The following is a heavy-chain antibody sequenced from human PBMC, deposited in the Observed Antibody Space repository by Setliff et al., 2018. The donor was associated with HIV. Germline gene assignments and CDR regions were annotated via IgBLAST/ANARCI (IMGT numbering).Heavy chain of an antibody. V-gene: IGHV4-34*01. J-gene: IGHJ4*02. CDR1: GGSLSGYY. CDR3: ARRPIKGYGPFDS. Sequence: SETLSLTCAVYGGSLSGYYWTWIRQPPGKGLEWIGEINHSGSTNYNPSLKSRVAMSVDTSRNQFSLKLTSVTAADTAVYYCARRPIKGYGPFDSWGPGTLVTVSS. CDR2: INHSGST. D-gene: IGHD2-15*01.